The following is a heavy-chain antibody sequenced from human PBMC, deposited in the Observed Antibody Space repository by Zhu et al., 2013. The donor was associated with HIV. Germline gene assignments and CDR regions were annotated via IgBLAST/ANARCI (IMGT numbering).Heavy chain of an antibody. CDR1: GYTFTGYY. CDR3: ARDRYYYDSSGYSNWFDP. CDR2: INPNSGGT. V-gene: IGHV1-2*02. Sequence: QVQLVQSGAEVKKPGASVKVSCKASGYTFTGYYMHWVRQAPGQGLEWMGWINPNSGGTNYAQKFQGRVTMTRDTSISTAYMELSRLRSDDTAVYYCARDRYYYDSSGYSNWFDPWGQGTLVTVSS. D-gene: IGHD3-22*01. J-gene: IGHJ5*02.